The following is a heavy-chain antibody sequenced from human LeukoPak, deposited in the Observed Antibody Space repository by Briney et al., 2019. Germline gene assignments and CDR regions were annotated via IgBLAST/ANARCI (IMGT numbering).Heavy chain of an antibody. V-gene: IGHV3-66*02. Sequence: GGSLRLSCAVSGYIVSGKYMGWVRQAPGKGLEWVSVIYSGGSTYYTDSVKGRFTISRDNSKNTLYLQMNSLRAEDTAVYYCAKDIVVVPAAIHTEISPENFQHWGQGTLVTVSS. CDR2: IYSGGST. CDR1: GYIVSGKY. CDR3: AKDIVVVPAAIHTEISPENFQH. D-gene: IGHD2-2*02. J-gene: IGHJ1*01.